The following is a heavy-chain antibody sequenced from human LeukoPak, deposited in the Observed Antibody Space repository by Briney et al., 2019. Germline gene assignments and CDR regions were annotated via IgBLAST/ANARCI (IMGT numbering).Heavy chain of an antibody. D-gene: IGHD5-18*01. J-gene: IGHJ4*02. CDR3: ARDRIQLWSHDY. Sequence: ETLSLTCAVYGGSFSGYYWSWVRQAPGKGLEWVANIKPDGSDKYYVDSVKGRFTISRENAKNSLYLHMNSLRAEDTAVYYCARDRIQLWSHDYWGQGTLVTVSS. CDR2: IKPDGSDK. CDR1: GGSFSGYY. V-gene: IGHV3-7*04.